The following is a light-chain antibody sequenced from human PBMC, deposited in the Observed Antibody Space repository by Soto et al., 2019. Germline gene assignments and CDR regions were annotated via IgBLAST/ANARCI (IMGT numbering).Light chain of an antibody. CDR1: SSDVGSYNL. CDR2: EGS. CDR3: CSYAGSSTAVV. V-gene: IGLV2-23*01. J-gene: IGLJ2*01. Sequence: QSVLTQPASVSGSPGQSITISCTETSSDVGSYNLVSWYQQHPGKAPKLMIYEGSKRPSGVSNRFSGSKYGNTASLTISGLQAEDAADYYCCSYAGSSTAVVFGGGTQMTV.